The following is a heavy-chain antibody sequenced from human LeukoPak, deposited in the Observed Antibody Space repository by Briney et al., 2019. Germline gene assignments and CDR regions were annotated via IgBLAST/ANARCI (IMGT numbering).Heavy chain of an antibody. CDR2: ISGSDDRT. J-gene: IGHJ4*02. V-gene: IGHV3-23*01. CDR1: GFTFNSDA. CDR3: AKGPQLGSGYHPDY. Sequence: PGGSLRLSCAASGFTFNSDAMTWVRQAPGEGLEWVSTISGSDDRTYYADSVRGRFTISRDFSKNTVHLQLNSLRAEDAAMYYCAKGPQLGSGYHPDYWGQGTLVTVSS. D-gene: IGHD3-22*01.